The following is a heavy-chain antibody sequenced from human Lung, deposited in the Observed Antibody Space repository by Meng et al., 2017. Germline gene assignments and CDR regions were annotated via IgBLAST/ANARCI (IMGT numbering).Heavy chain of an antibody. J-gene: IGHJ4*02. CDR1: GYTLSSDG. CDR3: ATRGNPYLNC. V-gene: IGHV1-18*01. CDR2: INVYNGKT. Sequence: QGQVVQSGAEVKKPGASVKVSCDASGYTLSSDGFSWVRQAPGQGLEWLGWINVYNGKTDYALKFQDRVTMTTDTFTNTAYMELRSLRSDDTAVYYCATRGNPYLNCWGQGTLVTVSS.